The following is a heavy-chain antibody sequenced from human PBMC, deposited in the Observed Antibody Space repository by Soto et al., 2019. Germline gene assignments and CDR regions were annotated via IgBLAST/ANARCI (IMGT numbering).Heavy chain of an antibody. Sequence: SETQSLTCTVSDDSSRSYKWSWIRQPPGRRLEWIGYISYSGSTSYNPSLKSRLIISVDTSQNQVSLKLASVTAADTAVYYCLTQGFGPLHGLVDVWGQGTTVTVSS. CDR1: DDSSRSYK. J-gene: IGHJ6*02. CDR3: LTQGFGPLHGLVDV. D-gene: IGHD3-10*01. V-gene: IGHV4-59*08. CDR2: ISYSGST.